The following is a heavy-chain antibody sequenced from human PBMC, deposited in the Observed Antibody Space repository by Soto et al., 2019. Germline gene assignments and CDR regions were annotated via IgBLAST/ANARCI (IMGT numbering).Heavy chain of an antibody. D-gene: IGHD2-21*01. CDR2: RYYRSQWDN. Sequence: SQTLSPTCVISGDSVSINTAAWNWIRQSPSRGLEWLGMRYYRSQWDNDYAVSVKSRITINPDTSKKHFSLQLYSLTPEDTALYYCQGVAWFRGLGVWGQGTTVTVYS. J-gene: IGHJ6*01. CDR1: GDSVSINTAA. CDR3: QGVAWFRGLGV. V-gene: IGHV6-1*01.